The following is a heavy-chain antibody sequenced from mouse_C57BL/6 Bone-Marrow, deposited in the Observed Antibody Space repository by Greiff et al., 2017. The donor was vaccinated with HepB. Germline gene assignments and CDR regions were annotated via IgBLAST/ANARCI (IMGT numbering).Heavy chain of an antibody. D-gene: IGHD1-1*01. CDR1: GYTFTDYY. V-gene: IGHV1-26*01. CDR3: ARDTTVVEGMDY. CDR2: INPNNGGT. J-gene: IGHJ4*01. Sequence: VQLQQSGPELVKPGASVKISCKASGYTFTDYYMNWVKQSHGKSLEWIGDINPNNGGTSYNQKFKGKATLTVDKSSSTAYMELRSLTSEDSAVYYCARDTTVVEGMDYWGQGTSVTVSS.